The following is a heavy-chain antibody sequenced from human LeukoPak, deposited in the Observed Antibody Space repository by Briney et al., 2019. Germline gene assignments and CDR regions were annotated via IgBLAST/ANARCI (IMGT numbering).Heavy chain of an antibody. CDR1: GFTFSNYW. CDR2: IKQDGSNK. CDR3: ARDVWTYYDSWSGYSDF. Sequence: GGSLRLSCAASGFTFSNYWMSWVRQAPGKGLEWVANIKQDGSNKYYVDSVKGRFTISRDNAKNSLYLQMNSLGAEDTAIYFCARDVWTYYDSWSGYSDFWGQGTLVTVSS. V-gene: IGHV3-7*05. J-gene: IGHJ4*02. D-gene: IGHD3-3*01.